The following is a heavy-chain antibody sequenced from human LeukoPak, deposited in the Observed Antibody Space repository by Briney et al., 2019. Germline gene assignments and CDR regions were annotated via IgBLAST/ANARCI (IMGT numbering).Heavy chain of an antibody. CDR3: ARFIGSGWYGNWFDP. D-gene: IGHD6-19*01. J-gene: IGHJ5*02. CDR2: INHSGST. V-gene: IGHV4-34*01. CDR1: GGSFSGYY. Sequence: EPSETLSLTCAVYGGSFSGYYWSWIRQPPGKGLEWIGEINHSGSTNYNPSLKSRVTISVDTSKNQSSLKLSSVTAADTAVYYCARFIGSGWYGNWFDPWGQGTLVTVSS.